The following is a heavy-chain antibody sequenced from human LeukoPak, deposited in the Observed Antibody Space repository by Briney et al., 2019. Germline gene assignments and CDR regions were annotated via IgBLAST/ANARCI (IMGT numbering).Heavy chain of an antibody. J-gene: IGHJ4*02. CDR2: IYYSGST. CDR1: GGSISSGDYY. CDR3: ARAIYGDYAYFDY. Sequence: SQTLSLTCTVSGGSISSGDYYWSWIRQPPGKGLEWIGYIYYSGSTYYNPSLKSRVTISVDTSKNQFSLKLSSVTAADTAVYYCARAIYGDYAYFDYWGQGTLVTVSS. D-gene: IGHD4-17*01. V-gene: IGHV4-30-4*01.